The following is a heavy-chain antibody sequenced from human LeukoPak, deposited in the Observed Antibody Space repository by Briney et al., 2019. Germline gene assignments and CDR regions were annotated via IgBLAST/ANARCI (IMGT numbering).Heavy chain of an antibody. V-gene: IGHV1-3*03. CDR3: ARRGVYGDYVEVDR. CDR1: VDTLSRSG. Sequence: AAETVSCERPVDTLSRSGMHSVRQAPGQRLERMGWIKAFNGNTKYSQDLQGSVTITRDTSASTPYMELSSLRSEDMAVYYCARRGVYGDYVEVDRWGQGILVTVSS. J-gene: IGHJ5*02. D-gene: IGHD4-17*01. CDR2: IKAFNGNT.